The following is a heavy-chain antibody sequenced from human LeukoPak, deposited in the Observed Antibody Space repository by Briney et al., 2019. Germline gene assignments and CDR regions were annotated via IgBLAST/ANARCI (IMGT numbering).Heavy chain of an antibody. D-gene: IGHD2-15*01. V-gene: IGHV5-51*01. CDR3: ARDCSGGSCYSDY. J-gene: IGHJ4*02. CDR1: GYIFTNYW. Sequence: GESLKISCKASGYIFTNYWIAWVRQMPGKGLEWMGIIYPGDSDTRYSPSFQGQVTISADKSISTAYLQWSSLKASDTAMYYCARDCSGGSCYSDYWGQGTLVTVSS. CDR2: IYPGDSDT.